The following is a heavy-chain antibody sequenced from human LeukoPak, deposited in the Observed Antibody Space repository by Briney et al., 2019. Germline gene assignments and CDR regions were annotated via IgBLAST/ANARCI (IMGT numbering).Heavy chain of an antibody. CDR2: IYHSGST. J-gene: IGHJ4*02. D-gene: IGHD3-22*01. Sequence: SETLSLTCTVSGGSISSSSYYWGWIRQPPGKGLEWIGSIYHSGSTYYNPSLKSRVTISVDTSKNQFSLKLSSVTAADTAVYYCAREGGYYYDSSGYYDYWGQGTLVTVSS. V-gene: IGHV4-39*07. CDR3: AREGGYYYDSSGYYDY. CDR1: GGSISSSSYY.